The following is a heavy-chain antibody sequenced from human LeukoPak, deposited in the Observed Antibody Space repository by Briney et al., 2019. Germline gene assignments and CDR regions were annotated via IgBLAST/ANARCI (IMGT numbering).Heavy chain of an antibody. CDR3: SRDQTPYY. J-gene: IGHJ4*02. CDR2: IASKTYVGTA. Sequence: PGGSLRLSCTASGFTFGDYAMTWVRQAPGKGREWVGFIASKTYVGTAEYAASVKCRFTISRDDSKSIAYLQMNSLKTEDTAVYFCSRDQTPYYWGQGTLVTVSS. CDR1: GFTFGDYA. V-gene: IGHV3-49*04.